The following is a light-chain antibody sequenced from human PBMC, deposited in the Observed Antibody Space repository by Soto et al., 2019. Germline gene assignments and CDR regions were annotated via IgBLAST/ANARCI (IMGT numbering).Light chain of an antibody. Sequence: QSVMTQPPSVSAAPGQRVTISCSGSSSNIGGNSVSWYQQLPGTAPKLLIYDDDKRPSGIPDRVSGSKSVTSATLGITGFQTEDEADYYGGAWDSSLIAYVFGTGTKLTVL. CDR1: SSNIGGNS. J-gene: IGLJ1*01. CDR2: DDD. CDR3: GAWDSSLIAYV. V-gene: IGLV1-51*01.